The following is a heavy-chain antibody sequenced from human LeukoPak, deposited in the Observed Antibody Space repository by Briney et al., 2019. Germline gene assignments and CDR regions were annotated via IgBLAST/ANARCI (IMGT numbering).Heavy chain of an antibody. D-gene: IGHD2-15*01. CDR2: ISSSSNTI. Sequence: GGSLRLSCAASGFTFSTYAMNWVRQAPGKGLEWVSYISSSSNTIYYADSVKGRFTISRDNAKNSLYLQMNSLRAEDTAVYYCARGDCSGGSCYLSLTTIDYWGQGTLVTVSS. V-gene: IGHV3-48*01. CDR1: GFTFSTYA. J-gene: IGHJ4*02. CDR3: ARGDCSGGSCYLSLTTIDY.